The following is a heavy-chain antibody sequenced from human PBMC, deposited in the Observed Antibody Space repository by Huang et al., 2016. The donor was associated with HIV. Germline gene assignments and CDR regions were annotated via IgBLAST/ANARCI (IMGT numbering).Heavy chain of an antibody. CDR1: GASFTGNY. D-gene: IGHD3-3*01. Sequence: QVHLQQWGAGLLKPSETLTLTCAVSGASFTGNYWTWIRQTPGKGLEWIGEINDSGATMYNPYLESRVTISIDRSKKEFSLRLSSMTAAYTAVYYCARQWVLLDYLMGMDVWGQGTTVIVSS. V-gene: IGHV4-34*01. CDR3: ARQWVLLDYLMGMDV. J-gene: IGHJ6*02. CDR2: INDSGAT.